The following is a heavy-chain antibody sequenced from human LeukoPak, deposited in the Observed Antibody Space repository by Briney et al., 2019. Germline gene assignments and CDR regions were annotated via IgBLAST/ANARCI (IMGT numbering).Heavy chain of an antibody. CDR3: ARDLVGIVNNAFDI. J-gene: IGHJ3*02. D-gene: IGHD3-22*01. CDR2: ISCDGSNK. CDR1: GFTFSSYA. V-gene: IGHV3-30-3*01. Sequence: GGSLRLSCAASGFTFSSYAMHWVLQAPGKGLEWVAVISCDGSNKYYADSVKGRFTISRDNSKNTLYLQMNSLRAEDTAVYYCARDLVGIVNNAFDIWGQGTMVTVSS.